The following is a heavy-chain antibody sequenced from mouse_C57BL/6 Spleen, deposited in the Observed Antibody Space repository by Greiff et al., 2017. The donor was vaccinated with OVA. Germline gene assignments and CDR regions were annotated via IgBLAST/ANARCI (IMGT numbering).Heavy chain of an antibody. J-gene: IGHJ2*01. CDR2: ISSGSSTI. CDR3: ARLSGGYSYYFDY. Sequence: DVQLVESGGGLVKPGGSLKLSCAASGFTFSDYGMHWVRQAPEKGLEWVAYISSGSSTIYYADTVKGRFTISRDNAKNTLFLQMTSLRSEDTAMYYCARLSGGYSYYFDYWGQGTTLTVSS. V-gene: IGHV5-17*01. D-gene: IGHD3-1*01. CDR1: GFTFSDYG.